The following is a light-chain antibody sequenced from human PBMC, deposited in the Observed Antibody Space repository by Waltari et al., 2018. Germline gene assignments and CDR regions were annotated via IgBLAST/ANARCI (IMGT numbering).Light chain of an antibody. V-gene: IGLV1-44*01. CDR3: AAWDDSLNGHV. J-gene: IGLJ1*01. CDR1: RSSIARNT. Sequence: QSVLPHPPSASGTPGPRVTISCSGSRSSIARNTANWYQQLPGTAPKLRSYTDNQRPSGVPDRFSGSKSGTSASLAISGLQSEDEADYYCAAWDDSLNGHVFGTGTKVTVL. CDR2: TDN.